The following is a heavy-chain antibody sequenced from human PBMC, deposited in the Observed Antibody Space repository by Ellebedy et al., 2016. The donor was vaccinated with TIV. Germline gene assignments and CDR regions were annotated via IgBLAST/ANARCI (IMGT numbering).Heavy chain of an antibody. D-gene: IGHD6-19*01. J-gene: IGHJ4*02. CDR2: ISTSGSLI. CDR3: AASEYMSGWSAIDY. V-gene: IGHV3-11*01. CDR1: GFTFSDAW. Sequence: GESLKISCAASGFTFSDAWMSWVRQAPGKGLEWISYISTSGSLIYYADSVKGRFTISRDNAKNSVYLQIDSLRAEDTAVYYCAASEYMSGWSAIDYWGQGTLVTVSS.